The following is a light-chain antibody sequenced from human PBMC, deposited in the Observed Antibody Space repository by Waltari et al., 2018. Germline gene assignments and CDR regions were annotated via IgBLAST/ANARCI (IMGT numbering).Light chain of an antibody. V-gene: IGKV1-39*01. CDR1: QSISTY. CDR3: QQSNSTPYT. CDR2: DPS. J-gene: IGKJ2*01. Sequence: DIHMTQSPFFLSASVGDRVTITCRASQSISTYLNWYQQEKGRAPRLLIYDPSTLQSGVPSRFSGSGSGTDFTLTIRSLQPEDFATYYCQQSNSTPYTFGQGTKLEIK.